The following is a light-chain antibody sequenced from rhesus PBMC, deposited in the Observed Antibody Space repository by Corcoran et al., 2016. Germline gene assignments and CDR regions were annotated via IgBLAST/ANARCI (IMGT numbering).Light chain of an antibody. J-gene: IGKJ4*01. Sequence: DIQMTQSPTSLSASVGDTVTITCRASQDIGSFLNWFQQKPGKAPNLLILAASSLEGGVPSRFSGIGSWSFFTLSISSMQPEDFAVYYLLQHNTYPLTFGGGTKVELK. CDR2: AAS. V-gene: IGKV1-28*03. CDR1: QDIGSF. CDR3: LQHNTYPLT.